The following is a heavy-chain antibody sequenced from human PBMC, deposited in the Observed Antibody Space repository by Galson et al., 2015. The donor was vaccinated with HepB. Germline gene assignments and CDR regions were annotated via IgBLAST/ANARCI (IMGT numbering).Heavy chain of an antibody. V-gene: IGHV3-23*01. CDR2: ISGSGGST. CDR1: GLTFSYYA. J-gene: IGHJ6*03. Sequence: SLRLSCAVSGLTFSYYAMNWVRRAPGKGLEWVSVISGSGGSTYYAHSVKGRFTISRDNSKNTLYLQMNSLRAEDTAVYYCAKGANYYSYYYMDVWGKGTTVTVSS. CDR3: AKGANYYSYYYMDV.